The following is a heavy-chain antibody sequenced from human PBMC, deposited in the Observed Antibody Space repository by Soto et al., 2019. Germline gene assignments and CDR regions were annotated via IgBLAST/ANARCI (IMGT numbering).Heavy chain of an antibody. CDR3: ARGVQDSSSWAYYYYYGMDV. J-gene: IGHJ6*02. D-gene: IGHD6-13*01. Sequence: QVQLVQSGAEVKKPGSSVKVSCKASGGTFSSYAISWVRQAPGQGLEWMGGIIPIFGTANYAQKFQGRVTITADESTSTAYMELSSVRSEDTAVYYCARGVQDSSSWAYYYYYGMDVWGQGTTVTVSS. CDR2: IIPIFGTA. V-gene: IGHV1-69*01. CDR1: GGTFSSYA.